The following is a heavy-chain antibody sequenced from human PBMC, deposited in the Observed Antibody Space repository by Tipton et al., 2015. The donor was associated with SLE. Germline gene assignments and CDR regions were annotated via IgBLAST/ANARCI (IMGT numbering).Heavy chain of an antibody. CDR2: TYTGGYT. J-gene: IGHJ3*02. D-gene: IGHD1/OR15-1a*01. CDR1: GGSVSTYY. CDR3: ARENSRKGFDI. V-gene: IGHV4-4*07. Sequence: TLSLTCIVSGGSVSTYYWNWIRQAAGKGLEWIGRTYTGGYTKYNPSFENRVTVDASKDQFSLKLSSVTVADTAVYYCARENSRKGFDIWGQGTMVTVSS.